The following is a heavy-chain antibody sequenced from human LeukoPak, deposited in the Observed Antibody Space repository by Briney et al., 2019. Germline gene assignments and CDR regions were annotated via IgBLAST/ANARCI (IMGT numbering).Heavy chain of an antibody. J-gene: IGHJ4*02. D-gene: IGHD5-12*01. Sequence: GSLRLACAASGFTFDDYGMSWIRQPPGKGLEWVGYVYYTGNTNYSPSLRSRVTISVDTSKNQFSMRLSSVTAADTAVYYCARERGGYSGYDRRIDYWGQGTLVTISS. CDR3: ARERGGYSGYDRRIDY. CDR1: GFTFDDYG. V-gene: IGHV4-59*01. CDR2: VYYTGNT.